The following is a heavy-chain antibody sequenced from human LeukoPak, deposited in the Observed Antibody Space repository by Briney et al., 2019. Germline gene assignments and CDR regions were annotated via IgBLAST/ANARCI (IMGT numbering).Heavy chain of an antibody. CDR2: IYSGGST. Sequence: GGSLRLSCAASGFTVSSNYMSWVRQAPGKGLEWVSVIYSGGSTYYADSVKGRFTISRDNSKNTLYLQMNSLGAEDTAVYYCARFGSGWYYFDYWGQGTLVTVSS. V-gene: IGHV3-53*01. CDR3: ARFGSGWYYFDY. D-gene: IGHD6-19*01. J-gene: IGHJ4*02. CDR1: GFTVSSNY.